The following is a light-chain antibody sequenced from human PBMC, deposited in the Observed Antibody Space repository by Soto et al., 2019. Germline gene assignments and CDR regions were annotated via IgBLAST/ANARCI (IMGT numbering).Light chain of an antibody. Sequence: QSALTQPRSVSGSPGQSVTISCTGTSSDVGGYNYVSWYQQHPGKAPKLMIYAVSKRPSGVPDRFSGSKSGNTASLTISGLQAEDEADYYCGAYAGSVVFGGGTQLTVL. V-gene: IGLV2-11*01. J-gene: IGLJ2*01. CDR2: AVS. CDR3: GAYAGSVV. CDR1: SSDVGGYNY.